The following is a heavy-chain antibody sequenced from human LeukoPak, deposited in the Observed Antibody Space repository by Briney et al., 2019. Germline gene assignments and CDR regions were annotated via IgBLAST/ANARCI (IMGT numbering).Heavy chain of an antibody. J-gene: IGHJ6*02. D-gene: IGHD2-15*01. CDR2: IYPGDSDT. CDR3: ARGYCSGGSCYSDNLHPYYYYGMDV. CDR1: GYTFTSSW. V-gene: IGHV5-51*01. Sequence: GESLKISCKASGYTFTSSWIGWVRQMPGKGLEWMGIIYPGDSDTRYSPSFQGQVTISADKSISTAYLQWSSLKASDTAMYYCARGYCSGGSCYSDNLHPYYYYGMDVWGQGTTVTVSS.